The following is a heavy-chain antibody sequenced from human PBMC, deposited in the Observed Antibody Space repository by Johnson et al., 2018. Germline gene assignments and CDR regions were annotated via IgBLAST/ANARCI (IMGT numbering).Heavy chain of an antibody. CDR2: IIPIFGTA. V-gene: IGHV1-69*01. J-gene: IGHJ3*02. D-gene: IGHD3-22*01. Sequence: QVQLVQSGAEVKKXGSSVKVXCKASGGTFSSYAISWVRQAPGQGLEWMGGIIPIFGTANYAQTFQGRVTITADESTSTAYMELSSLRSEDTAVYYWARDLESSGYSGAFDIWGQGTMVTVSS. CDR3: ARDLESSGYSGAFDI. CDR1: GGTFSSYA.